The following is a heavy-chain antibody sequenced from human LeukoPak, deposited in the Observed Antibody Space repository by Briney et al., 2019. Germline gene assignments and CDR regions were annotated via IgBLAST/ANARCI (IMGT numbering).Heavy chain of an antibody. V-gene: IGHV3-7*01. D-gene: IGHD3-16*01. CDR1: GFTFSRYR. J-gene: IGHJ6*03. CDR2: IKQDGSEK. Sequence: GGSLRLSCAASGFTFSRYRLSWDRPAPGEGPEGVANIKQDGSEKHYVDSVKGRFTISRDNAKNSLYLQMNSLRAEDTAVYYCATERAGERPRPLLNYYYMDVWGKGTTVTVSS. CDR3: ATERAGERPRPLLNYYYMDV.